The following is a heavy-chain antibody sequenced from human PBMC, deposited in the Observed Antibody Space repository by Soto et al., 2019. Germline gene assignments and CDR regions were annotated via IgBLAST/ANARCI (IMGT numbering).Heavy chain of an antibody. CDR2: IRNKANSYTT. V-gene: IGHV3-72*01. CDR3: SRAGILTTPYYFDY. Sequence: GGSLRLSCAASGFTFSDHYMDWVRQAPGKGLEWVGRIRNKANSYTTEYAASVKGRFTISRDDSQSSLYLQMNSLKTEDTAVYYCSRAGILTTPYYFDYWGQGTLVTVSS. CDR1: GFTFSDHY. J-gene: IGHJ4*02. D-gene: IGHD4-4*01.